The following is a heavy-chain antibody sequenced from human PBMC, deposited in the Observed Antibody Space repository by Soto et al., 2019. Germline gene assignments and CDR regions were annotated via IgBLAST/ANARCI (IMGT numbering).Heavy chain of an antibody. J-gene: IGHJ4*02. V-gene: IGHV3-48*02. D-gene: IGHD1-26*01. CDR1: GFTFSSFG. CDR2: IGSSSSTI. CDR3: ARERGGSYIDY. Sequence: EVQLVESGGGLVQPGGSLRLSCAASGFTFSSFGMNWVRKAPGKGLEWVSYIGSSSSTIYYADSVKGRFTISRDNAKNSLYLQMSSLRDEDTAVYYCARERGGSYIDYWGQGTLVTVSS.